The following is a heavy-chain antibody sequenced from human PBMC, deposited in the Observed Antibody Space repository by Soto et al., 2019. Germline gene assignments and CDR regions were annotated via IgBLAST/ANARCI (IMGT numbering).Heavy chain of an antibody. CDR2: ISSSSTYI. CDR1: GFTFSSYS. J-gene: IGHJ6*02. Sequence: EVQLVESGGGLVKPGGSLRLSCAASGFTFSSYSMNWVRQAPGKGLEWVSSISSSSTYIYYADSVQGRFTISRDNAKDSVYMQVNRLSTEDKAVYYCASQTSGYYYYGMDVWGQGTTVTVSS. CDR3: ASQTSGYYYYGMDV. V-gene: IGHV3-21*01.